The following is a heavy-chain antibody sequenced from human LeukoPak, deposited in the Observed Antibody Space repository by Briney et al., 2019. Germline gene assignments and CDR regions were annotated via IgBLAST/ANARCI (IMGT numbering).Heavy chain of an antibody. J-gene: IGHJ6*02. CDR3: ARGDSSGHHYFYGLDV. CDR2: INPNSGGT. Sequence: ASVKVSCKASEYTFTGYYIHWVRQAPGQGLEWMGWINPNSGGTNYAQKFQGRVTMTRDTSISTAYMELSWLRYDDTAVYYCARGDSSGHHYFYGLDVWGQGTTVTVSS. V-gene: IGHV1-2*02. D-gene: IGHD3-22*01. CDR1: EYTFTGYY.